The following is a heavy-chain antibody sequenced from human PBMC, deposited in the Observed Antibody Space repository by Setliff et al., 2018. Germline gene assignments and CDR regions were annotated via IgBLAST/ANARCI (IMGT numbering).Heavy chain of an antibody. CDR2: ITNSGGTI. V-gene: IGHV3-11*01. CDR3: ARDPNGDYVGAFDS. Sequence: GGSLRLSCAASGFTFSDYYMSWIRQAPGKGLEWVSYITNSGGTIYYADSVKGRFTISRDNSKNTLYLQMNSLRAEDTAMYYCARDPNGDYVGAFDSWSQGALVTVSS. CDR1: GFTFSDYY. J-gene: IGHJ5*01. D-gene: IGHD4-17*01.